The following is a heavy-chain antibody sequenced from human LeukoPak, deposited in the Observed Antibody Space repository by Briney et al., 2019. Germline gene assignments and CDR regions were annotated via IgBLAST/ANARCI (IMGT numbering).Heavy chain of an antibody. J-gene: IGHJ4*02. Sequence: SGGSLRLSCAASGFTVSSNYMSWVRQAPGKGLEWVSVIYSGGSTYYADSVKGRFTISRDNSKNTLYLQMNSLRAEDTAVYYCAPTLCSGGSCYSFWGQGTLVTVSS. V-gene: IGHV3-53*01. CDR3: APTLCSGGSCYSF. CDR1: GFTVSSNY. CDR2: IYSGGST. D-gene: IGHD2-15*01.